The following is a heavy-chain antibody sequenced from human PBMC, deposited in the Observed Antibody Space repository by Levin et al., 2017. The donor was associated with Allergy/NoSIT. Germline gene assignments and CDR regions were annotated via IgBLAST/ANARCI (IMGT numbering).Heavy chain of an antibody. Sequence: GESLKISCKASGYTFSIHGITWVRQAPGQGLEWMGWINPNNGNANYAQKLQGRVTMTTDTSTSTAYMELRSLRSDDTAIYYCARPGLAVAGTLGWFDPWGQGTLVTVSS. CDR1: GYTFSIHG. V-gene: IGHV1-18*01. CDR2: INPNNGNA. J-gene: IGHJ5*02. CDR3: ARPGLAVAGTLGWFDP. D-gene: IGHD6-19*01.